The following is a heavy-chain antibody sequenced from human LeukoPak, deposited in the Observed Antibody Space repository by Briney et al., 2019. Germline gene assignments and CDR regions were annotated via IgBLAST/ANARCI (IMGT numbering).Heavy chain of an antibody. J-gene: IGHJ3*02. D-gene: IGHD2-2*01. V-gene: IGHV3-66*02. CDR3: ARDPFFVRYCSSTSCLPDAFDI. CDR1: GFTVSSNY. Sequence: GGYLRLSCAASGFTVSSNYMSWVRQAPGKGLEWVSVIYSGDSTYYADSVKGRFTISRDNSKNTLYLQMNSLRAEDTAVYYCARDPFFVRYCSSTSCLPDAFDIWGQGTMVTVSS. CDR2: IYSGDST.